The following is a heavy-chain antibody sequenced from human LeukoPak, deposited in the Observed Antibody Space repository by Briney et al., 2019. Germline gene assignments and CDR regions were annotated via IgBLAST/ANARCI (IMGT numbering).Heavy chain of an antibody. CDR2: INHSGST. CDR1: GGSFSGYY. V-gene: IGHV4-34*01. D-gene: IGHD3-10*01. CDR3: ANQYGSGSYYPPYT. Sequence: PSETLSLTCAVYGGSFSGYYWSWIRQPPGKGLEWIGEINHSGSTNYNPSLKSRVSISVDTSKNQFSLKLSSVTAADTAVYYCANQYGSGSYYPPYTWGQGTLVTVSS. J-gene: IGHJ4*02.